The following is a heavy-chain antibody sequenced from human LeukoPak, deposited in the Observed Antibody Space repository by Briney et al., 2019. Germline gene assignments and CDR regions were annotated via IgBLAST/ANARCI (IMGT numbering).Heavy chain of an antibody. J-gene: IGHJ4*02. CDR2: VSNDGRNE. CDR1: GFTFSSYG. Sequence: GGSLRLSCATSGFTFSSYGIHWVRQAPGKGVEWVAVVSNDGRNEYYADSVQGRFSISRDNSKNTVYLQMNSPRAEDTAVYYCARDSASTPLDYWGQGTLVTVSS. CDR3: ARDSASTPLDY. V-gene: IGHV3-33*01. D-gene: IGHD1-26*01.